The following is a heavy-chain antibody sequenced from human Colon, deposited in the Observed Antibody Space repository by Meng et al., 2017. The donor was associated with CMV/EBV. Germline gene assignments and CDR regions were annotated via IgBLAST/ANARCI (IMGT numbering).Heavy chain of an antibody. D-gene: IGHD3-10*01. CDR3: VKVEDDFGEPISGAMDV. Sequence: SLMISCVASGFTFDDYAMHWVRQVPGKGLEWVSGISWNSGSIAYADSVKGRFTISRDNAKNSLYLQMNSLRAEDTGIYYCVKVEDDFGEPISGAMDVWGQGTTVTVSS. V-gene: IGHV3-9*01. CDR1: GFTFDDYA. CDR2: ISWNSGSI. J-gene: IGHJ6*02.